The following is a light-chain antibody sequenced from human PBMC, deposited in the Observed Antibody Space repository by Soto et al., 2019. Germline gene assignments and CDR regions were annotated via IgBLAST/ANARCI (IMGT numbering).Light chain of an antibody. CDR1: SSDVGGYTY. V-gene: IGLV2-14*01. CDR3: SSYTSSSTWV. CDR2: EVS. J-gene: IGLJ3*02. Sequence: QSALTQPASVSGSPRQSITISCTGASSDVGGYTYVSWYQQHPGKAPKLMIYEVSNRPSGVSDRFSGSRSGNTASLTISGLQAEDESDYYCSSYTSSSTWVFGGGTKLTVL.